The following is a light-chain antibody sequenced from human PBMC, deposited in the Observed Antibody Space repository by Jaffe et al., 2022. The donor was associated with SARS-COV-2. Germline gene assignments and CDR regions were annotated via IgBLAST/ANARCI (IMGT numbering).Light chain of an antibody. Sequence: NFMLTQPHSVSESPGKTVTISCTGSSGSIASNYVLWYQQRPGSAPTTVIYEDNQRPSGVSDRFSGSIDSSSNSASLTISGLKTEDEADYYCQSYDSSNWVFGGGTKLTVL. J-gene: IGLJ3*02. CDR3: QSYDSSNWV. CDR2: EDN. CDR1: SGSIASNY. V-gene: IGLV6-57*02.